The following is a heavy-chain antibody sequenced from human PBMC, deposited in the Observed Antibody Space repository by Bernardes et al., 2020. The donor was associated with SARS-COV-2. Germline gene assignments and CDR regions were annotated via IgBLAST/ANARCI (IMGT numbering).Heavy chain of an antibody. CDR1: GFTVSSNY. Sequence: GGSLRLSCAASGFTVSSNYMSWVRQAPGKGLEWVSVIYSGGSTYYADSVKGRFTISRDNSKNTLYLQMNSLRAEDTAVYYCAWWFDQAIPSYYYYGMDVWGQGTTVTVSS. CDR3: AWWFDQAIPSYYYYGMDV. J-gene: IGHJ6*02. V-gene: IGHV3-66*02. CDR2: IYSGGST. D-gene: IGHD2-21*01.